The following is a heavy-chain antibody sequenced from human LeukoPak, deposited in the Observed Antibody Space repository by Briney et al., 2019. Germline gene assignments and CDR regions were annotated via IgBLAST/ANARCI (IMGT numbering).Heavy chain of an antibody. V-gene: IGHV4-34*01. J-gene: IGHJ4*02. Sequence: SETLSLTCAVYGGSFSGYYWSWIRQPPGKGLEWIGEINHSGSTNYNPSLKSRVTISVDTSKNQFSLKLSSVTAADTAVYYCAREVAHRGLPRYFDYWGQGTLVTVSS. CDR1: GGSFSGYY. CDR2: INHSGST. CDR3: AREVAHRGLPRYFDY. D-gene: IGHD3-10*01.